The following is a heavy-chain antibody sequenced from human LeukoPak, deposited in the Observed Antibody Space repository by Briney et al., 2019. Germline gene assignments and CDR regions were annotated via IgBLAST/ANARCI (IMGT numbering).Heavy chain of an antibody. J-gene: IGHJ4*02. V-gene: IGHV3-23*01. CDR2: IGGGGGST. CDR1: GGTTISNA. CDR3: AKVTGAPAY. Sequence: GSLRLSCAASGGTTISNAITWFRQAPGKGLDWISAIGGGGGSTYYADSVEGRFTISRDNSKSTLFLQMDSLRAEDTAVYYCAKVTGAPAYWGQGTLVTVSS. D-gene: IGHD1-26*01.